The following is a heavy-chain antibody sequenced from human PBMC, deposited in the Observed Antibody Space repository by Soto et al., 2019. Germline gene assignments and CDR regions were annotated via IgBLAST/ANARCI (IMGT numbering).Heavy chain of an antibody. Sequence: PAKVSCTASGGSFSSYAISWVRQAPGQGLEWMGGIIPIFGTANYAQKFQGRVTITADESTSTAYMELSSLRSEDTAVYYCARDRVRHCSSTSCYPWGMDVWGQGTTVTVSS. J-gene: IGHJ6*02. V-gene: IGHV1-69*13. D-gene: IGHD2-2*01. CDR1: GGSFSSYA. CDR2: IIPIFGTA. CDR3: ARDRVRHCSSTSCYPWGMDV.